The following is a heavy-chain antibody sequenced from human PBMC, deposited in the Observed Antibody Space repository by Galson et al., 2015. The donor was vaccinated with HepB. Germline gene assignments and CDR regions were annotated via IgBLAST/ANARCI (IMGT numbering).Heavy chain of an antibody. CDR2: ISSAGTTM. J-gene: IGHJ2*01. CDR1: GFTFSSYT. CDR3: ARGYFGSGSSSAYWYFGR. V-gene: IGHV3-48*02. Sequence: SLRLSCAASGFTFSSYTMNWVRQAPGKGLESVSYISSAGTTMYYADSAKGRFTISRDNAQNSLYLQMNSLRDEDTAVYYCARGYFGSGSSSAYWYFGRWGRRALVTVAS. D-gene: IGHD3-10*01.